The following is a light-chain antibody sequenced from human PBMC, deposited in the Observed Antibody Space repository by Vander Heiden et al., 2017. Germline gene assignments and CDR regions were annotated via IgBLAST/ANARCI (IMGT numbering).Light chain of an antibody. CDR2: LGS. Sequence: DIVMTQSPLSLPVTPGEPASISCRSSQSLLHSNTYNYLDWYLQKPGQSPLLLVYLGSIRASGVPDRCSGSGSGTDFTLKISRVEAEDVGVYYCMQALQTPTFGQGTKVEIK. CDR3: MQALQTPT. CDR1: QSLLHSNTYNY. V-gene: IGKV2-28*01. J-gene: IGKJ1*01.